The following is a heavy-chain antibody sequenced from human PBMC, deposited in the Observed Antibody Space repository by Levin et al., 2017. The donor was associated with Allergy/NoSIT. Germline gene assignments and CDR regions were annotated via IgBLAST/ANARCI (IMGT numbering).Heavy chain of an antibody. D-gene: IGHD6-13*01. V-gene: IGHV1-46*01. CDR3: ARVGSSYYSNWYFDL. CDR2: INPSGGNT. CDR1: GYTFTSYY. Sequence: PVASVKVSCKASGYTFTSYYMHWVRQAPGHGLEWMGIINPSGGNTRYAQKFQGRVTMTRDTSTSTVHMELSSLRSEDTAVYYCARVGSSYYSNWYFDLWGRGTLVTVSS. J-gene: IGHJ2*01.